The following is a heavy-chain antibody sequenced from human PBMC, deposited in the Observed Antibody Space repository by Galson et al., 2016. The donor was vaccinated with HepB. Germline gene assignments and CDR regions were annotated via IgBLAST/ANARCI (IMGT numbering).Heavy chain of an antibody. CDR3: ARDGYDYGDYGWFDP. CDR2: IFHGGNT. V-gene: IGHV4-59*01. Sequence: SETLSLTCTVSDGSITSYSWSWIRQAPGKGLEWIGHIFHGGNTNYNPSLKSRVTMSIDTSKNQFSLNLSSVTAADTAVYYCARDGYDYGDYGWFDPWGQGTLVTVSS. CDR1: DGSITSYS. D-gene: IGHD4-17*01. J-gene: IGHJ5*02.